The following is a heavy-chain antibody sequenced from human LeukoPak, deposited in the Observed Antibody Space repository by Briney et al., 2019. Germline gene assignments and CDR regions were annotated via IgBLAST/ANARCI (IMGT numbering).Heavy chain of an antibody. J-gene: IGHJ3*02. V-gene: IGHV4-31*03. Sequence: PSETLSLTCTVSGGSISSGGYYWSWLRQHPGKGLEWIGYIYYSGSTYYNPSLKSRVTISVDTSKNQFSLKLSSVTAADTAVYYCARLPHIVVVTANPADAFDIWGQGTMVTVSS. CDR2: IYYSGST. D-gene: IGHD2-21*02. CDR3: ARLPHIVVVTANPADAFDI. CDR1: GGSISSGGYY.